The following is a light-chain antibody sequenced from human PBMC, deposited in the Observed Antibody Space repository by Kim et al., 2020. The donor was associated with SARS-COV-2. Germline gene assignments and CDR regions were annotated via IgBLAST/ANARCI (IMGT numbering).Light chain of an antibody. J-gene: IGKJ5*01. Sequence: LSPGERATPSCRASQSVSSYLAWYQQKPGQAPRLFIYDASNRATCIPARFSGSGSGTDFTLTISSLEPEDFAVYYCQQRSNWPITFGQGTRLEIK. V-gene: IGKV3-11*01. CDR1: QSVSSY. CDR3: QQRSNWPIT. CDR2: DAS.